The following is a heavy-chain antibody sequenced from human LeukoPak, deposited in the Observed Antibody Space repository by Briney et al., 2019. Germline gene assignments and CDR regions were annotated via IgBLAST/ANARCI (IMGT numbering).Heavy chain of an antibody. V-gene: IGHV3-21*01. D-gene: IGHD2-15*01. CDR2: ISSSSSYI. J-gene: IGHJ4*02. CDR1: GFTFSSYS. CDR3: AKGVVAAIRSPFDY. Sequence: AGGSLRLSCAASGFTFSSYSMNWVRQAPGKGLEWVSSISSSSSYIYYADSVKGRFTISRDNAKNSLYLQMNSLRAEDTAVYYCAKGVVAAIRSPFDYWGQGTLVTVSS.